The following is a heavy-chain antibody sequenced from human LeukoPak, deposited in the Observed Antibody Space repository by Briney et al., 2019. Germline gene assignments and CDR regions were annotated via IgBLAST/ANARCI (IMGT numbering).Heavy chain of an antibody. CDR2: ISAYNGNT. CDR1: GYTFTSYG. Sequence: ASVKVSFKASGYTFTSYGLSWVRQAPGQGLEWMGWISAYNGNTNYAQKFQARVTMTTDTSTSTAYMELRGLRSDDTAVYYCARDQFAGYCSSTSCYVFRFDPWGQGTLVTVSS. V-gene: IGHV1-18*01. CDR3: ARDQFAGYCSSTSCYVFRFDP. D-gene: IGHD2-2*01. J-gene: IGHJ5*02.